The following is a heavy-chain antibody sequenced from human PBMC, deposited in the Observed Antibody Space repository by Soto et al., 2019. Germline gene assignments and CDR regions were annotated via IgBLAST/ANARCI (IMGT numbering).Heavy chain of an antibody. V-gene: IGHV3-23*01. CDR3: ARVKAQILSSGWYGGDDI. CDR1: GFTFSTYV. Sequence: EVQLLESGGGLVQPGGSLRLSCAASGFTFSTYVMSWVRQAPGKGLGWVATIRGSGGKTHYADSVKGRFTTSRDNSENTVYLQMNSLRAEDTAVYYCARVKAQILSSGWYGGDDIWGHGTMVTVSS. J-gene: IGHJ3*02. CDR2: IRGSGGKT. D-gene: IGHD6-19*01.